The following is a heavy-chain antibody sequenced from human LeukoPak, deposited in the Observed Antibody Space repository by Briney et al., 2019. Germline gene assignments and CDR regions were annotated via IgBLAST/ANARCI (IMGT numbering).Heavy chain of an antibody. CDR3: ARDDGEGSTPD. Sequence: ASVTVSCTASGYTFTSYYMHWVRQAPGQGLEWMGIINPSGGSTSYAQKFQGRVTMTRDTSTSTVYMELSSLRSEDTAVYYCARDDGEGSTPDWGQGTLVTVSS. J-gene: IGHJ4*02. CDR1: GYTFTSYY. V-gene: IGHV1-46*01. CDR2: INPSGGST. D-gene: IGHD3-10*01.